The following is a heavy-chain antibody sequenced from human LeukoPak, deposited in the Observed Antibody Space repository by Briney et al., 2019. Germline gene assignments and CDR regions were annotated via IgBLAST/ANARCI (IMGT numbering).Heavy chain of an antibody. CDR2: ISYDGRNK. CDR3: AKDGSLGAADYYFDY. J-gene: IGHJ4*02. CDR1: GFSFSTYG. Sequence: GGSLRLSCAASGFSFSTYGMHWVRQAPGKGLEWVAVISYDGRNKYHGDSVKGRFTISRDNSKNTPYLQMDSLRPEDTAVYYCAKDGSLGAADYYFDYWGQGTLVTVSS. D-gene: IGHD6-13*01. V-gene: IGHV3-30*18.